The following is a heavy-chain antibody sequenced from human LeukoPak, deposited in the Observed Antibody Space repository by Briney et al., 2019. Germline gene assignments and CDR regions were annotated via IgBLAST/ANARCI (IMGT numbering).Heavy chain of an antibody. CDR1: GFTFSSYG. CDR2: MYYDGISK. D-gene: IGHD5-12*01. J-gene: IGHJ4*02. Sequence: GGSLRLSCAASGFTFSSYGMHWVRQAPGKGLEWVAVMYYDGISKYYADSVKGRFTISRDNAKNTLYLQMNSLRAEDTAVYYCARVRATFSPHFDNWGQGTLVTVSS. V-gene: IGHV3-33*01. CDR3: ARVRATFSPHFDN.